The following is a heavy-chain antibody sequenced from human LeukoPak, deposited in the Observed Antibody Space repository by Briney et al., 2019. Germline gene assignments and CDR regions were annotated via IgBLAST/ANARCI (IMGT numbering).Heavy chain of an antibody. CDR2: INPNSGDT. D-gene: IGHD6-19*01. CDR3: ARDYGSGGSPEDWIDP. V-gene: IGHV1-2*02. CDR1: GYTFTGYF. Sequence: ASVKVSCKASGYTFTGYFIHWVRQAPGQGLEWMGWINPNSGDTNYAQKFQGRVTMTIDTSISTAYMALTSLRYDDTAVYYCARDYGSGGSPEDWIDPWGQGTMVTVCS. J-gene: IGHJ5*02.